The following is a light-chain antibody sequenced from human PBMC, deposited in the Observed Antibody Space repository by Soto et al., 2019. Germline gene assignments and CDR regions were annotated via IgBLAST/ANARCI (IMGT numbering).Light chain of an antibody. J-gene: IGKJ1*01. Sequence: IQMTQSPSSLSASLGDRVAITCRASQSISSYLNWYQQKPGKAPKLLIYAASSLQSGVPSRFSGSGSGKDVTLTISSLQPEEGATYYCQQRYSTPRTVGQGTKVDIK. V-gene: IGKV1-39*01. CDR3: QQRYSTPRT. CDR2: AAS. CDR1: QSISSY.